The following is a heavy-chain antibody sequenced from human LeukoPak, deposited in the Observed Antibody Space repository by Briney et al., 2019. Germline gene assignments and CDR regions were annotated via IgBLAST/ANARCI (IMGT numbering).Heavy chain of an antibody. V-gene: IGHV4-34*01. Sequence: PSETLSLTCVVYGGSFSGYYWSWIRQPPGKGLEWIGEINHSGSTNYNPSLKSRVTISVDTSKNQFSLKLSSVTAADTAVYYCARDRSTETPPRPDAFDIWGQGTMVTVSS. J-gene: IGHJ3*02. CDR2: INHSGST. CDR3: ARDRSTETPPRPDAFDI. CDR1: GGSFSGYY. D-gene: IGHD3-16*02.